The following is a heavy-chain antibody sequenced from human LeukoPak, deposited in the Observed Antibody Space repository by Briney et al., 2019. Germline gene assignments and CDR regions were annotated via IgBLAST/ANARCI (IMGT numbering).Heavy chain of an antibody. CDR1: GGTFSSYA. CDR3: ARDSREEYDSSGYHYFDY. Sequence: SVKVSCKASGGTFSSYAISWVRQAPGQGLEWMGGIIPIFGTANYAQRFQGRVTITADESTSTAYMELSSLRSEDTAVYYCARDSREEYDSSGYHYFDYWGQGTLVTVSS. D-gene: IGHD3-22*01. J-gene: IGHJ4*02. CDR2: IIPIFGTA. V-gene: IGHV1-69*13.